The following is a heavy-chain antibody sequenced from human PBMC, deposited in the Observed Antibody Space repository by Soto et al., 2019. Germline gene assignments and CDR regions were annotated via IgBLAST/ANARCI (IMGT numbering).Heavy chain of an antibody. D-gene: IGHD3-16*01. CDR2: IMAVFGSA. Sequence: QVQLGQSGAEVKKPGSSVKVSCRSSGGSFRSYAISWVRQAPGQGLEWMGSIMAVFGSATYAQRFQGRAIITADESTTTSYLELSGLQSGDAAVYFCATSRGFYEAMEVWGQGTRVTVSS. CDR1: GGSFRSYA. CDR3: ATSRGFYEAMEV. V-gene: IGHV1-69*01. J-gene: IGHJ6*02.